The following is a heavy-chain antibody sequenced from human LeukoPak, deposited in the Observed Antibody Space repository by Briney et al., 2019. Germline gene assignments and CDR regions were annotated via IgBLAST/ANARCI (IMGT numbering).Heavy chain of an antibody. J-gene: IGHJ4*02. CDR1: GFTLSSYG. D-gene: IGHD6-19*01. CDR3: ERYSSGY. Sequence: GGSLRLSCAASGFTLSSYGMHWVRQAPGKGLEWVAFIRYDGDNRYYADSVKGRFTISRDNSKNTLYLQMNSLRAEDTAVYYCERYSSGYWGQGTLVTVSS. CDR2: IRYDGDNR. V-gene: IGHV3-30*02.